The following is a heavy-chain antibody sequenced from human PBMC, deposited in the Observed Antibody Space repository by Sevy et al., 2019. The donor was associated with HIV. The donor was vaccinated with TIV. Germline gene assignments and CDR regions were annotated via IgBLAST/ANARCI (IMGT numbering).Heavy chain of an antibody. Sequence: GGSLRLSCAASGFTFSKYSMSWVRQPPGKGLEWVSTLCFGCGEINYADSVKGRFTISRDNSKSSVYLQMNNLRPEDTAVYYCAGEGCTKPHDYWGQGTLVTVSS. V-gene: IGHV3-23*01. CDR1: GFTFSKYS. CDR2: LCFGCGEI. D-gene: IGHD2-8*01. CDR3: AGEGCTKPHDY. J-gene: IGHJ4*02.